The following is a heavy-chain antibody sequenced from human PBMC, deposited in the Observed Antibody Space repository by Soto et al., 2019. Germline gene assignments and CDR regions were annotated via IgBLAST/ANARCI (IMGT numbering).Heavy chain of an antibody. Sequence: GGSLRLSCAASGFTFSDYYMILIRQAPGKGLEGVAYISSGSGFTYYADSVKGRFTISRDNARNSLSLQMNSLRAEDTAVYYCEREPKIGEYCFDYWGQRTMVTVSS. D-gene: IGHD3-10*01. CDR1: GFTFSDYY. CDR3: EREPKIGEYCFDY. CDR2: ISSGSGFT. V-gene: IGHV3-11*06. J-gene: IGHJ4*02.